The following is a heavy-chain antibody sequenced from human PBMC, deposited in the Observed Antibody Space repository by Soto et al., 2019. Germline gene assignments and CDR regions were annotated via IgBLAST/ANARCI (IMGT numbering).Heavy chain of an antibody. CDR2: AYYRSKWYN. D-gene: IGHD1-26*01. Sequence: SQXLSLTCSISGDSVSSSSVTWNWTRQSPSRGLEWLGRAYYRSKWYNDYAESVKSRITINPDTSKNQFSLHLNHVTPEDTAVYYCVRLIGNSWLDFWGQGTLVTVSS. V-gene: IGHV6-1*01. J-gene: IGHJ5*01. CDR3: VRLIGNSWLDF. CDR1: GDSVSSSSVT.